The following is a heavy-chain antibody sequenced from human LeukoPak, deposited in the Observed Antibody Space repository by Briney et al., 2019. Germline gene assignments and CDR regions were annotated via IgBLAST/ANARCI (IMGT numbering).Heavy chain of an antibody. CDR2: ISTAGDT. J-gene: IGHJ3*01. CDR1: GFTFGSYD. D-gene: IGHD3-3*01. CDR3: AVGLRFLLV. V-gene: IGHV3-13*01. Sequence: GGSLRLSCAASGFTFGSYDMHWVRQATGKGLEWVSAISTAGDTYYPGSVKGRFTISRENAKNSLYLQMNSLRAGDTAVYYCAVGLRFLLVWGQGTMVTVSS.